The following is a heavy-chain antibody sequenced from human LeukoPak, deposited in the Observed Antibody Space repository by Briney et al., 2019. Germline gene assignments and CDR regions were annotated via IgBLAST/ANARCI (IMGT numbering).Heavy chain of an antibody. Sequence: GASVKVSCKASGYTFTSYDINWVRQATGQGLEWMGWMNPNSGNTGYAQKFQGRVTMTRNTSISTAYMELSSLRSEDTAVYYCARGEDFGVVGGYYYYMDVWGKGTTVTVSS. V-gene: IGHV1-8*01. CDR3: ARGEDFGVVGGYYYYMDV. CDR1: GYTFTSYD. D-gene: IGHD3-3*01. J-gene: IGHJ6*03. CDR2: MNPNSGNT.